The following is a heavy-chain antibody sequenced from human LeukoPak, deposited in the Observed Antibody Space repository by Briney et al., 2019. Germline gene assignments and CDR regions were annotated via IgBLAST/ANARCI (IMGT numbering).Heavy chain of an antibody. CDR3: ARVGSGWYDFDY. J-gene: IGHJ4*02. D-gene: IGHD6-19*01. Sequence: PGGSLRLSCAASGFTFSSYGMHWVRQAPGKGLEWVAVISYDGSNKYYADSVKGRFTISRHNSKNTLYLQMNSLRAEDTAVYYCARVGSGWYDFDYWGQGTLVTVSS. CDR1: GFTFSSYG. CDR2: ISYDGSNK. V-gene: IGHV3-30*03.